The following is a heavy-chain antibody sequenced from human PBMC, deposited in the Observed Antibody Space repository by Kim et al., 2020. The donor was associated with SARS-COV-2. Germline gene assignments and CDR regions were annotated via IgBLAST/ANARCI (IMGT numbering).Heavy chain of an antibody. CDR1: GGSISSYY. V-gene: IGHV4-59*08. D-gene: IGHD1-26*01. CDR2: IYYSGST. Sequence: SETLSLTCTVSGGSISSYYWSWIRQPPGKGLEWIGYIYYSGSTNYNPSLKSRVTISVDTSKNQFSLKLSSVTAADTAVYYCARHTGGSYYDFDYWGQGTLVTVSS. J-gene: IGHJ4*02. CDR3: ARHTGGSYYDFDY.